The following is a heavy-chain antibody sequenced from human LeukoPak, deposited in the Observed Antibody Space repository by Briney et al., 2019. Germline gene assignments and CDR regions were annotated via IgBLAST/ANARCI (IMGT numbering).Heavy chain of an antibody. Sequence: PGGSLRLSCAASGFTFSSYEMNWVRQAPGKGLEWVSYISSSGSTIYYADSVKGRFTISRDNAKNSLYLQMNSLRAEDTAVYYCARKYDFWSGLDYWGQGTLVTVSS. CDR2: ISSSGSTI. V-gene: IGHV3-48*03. D-gene: IGHD3-3*01. CDR3: ARKYDFWSGLDY. CDR1: GFTFSSYE. J-gene: IGHJ4*02.